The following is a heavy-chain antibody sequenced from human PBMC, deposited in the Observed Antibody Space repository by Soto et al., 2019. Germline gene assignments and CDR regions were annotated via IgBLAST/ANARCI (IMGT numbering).Heavy chain of an antibody. D-gene: IGHD2-2*02. Sequence: QVQLVESGGGVVQPGRSLRLSCAASGFTFSSYAMHWVRQAPGKGLEWVAVISYDGSNKYYADSVKGRFTISRDNSKHTLYLQMNSLRAEDTAVYYCAYCSSTSCYSSYWYFDLWGRGTLVTVSS. CDR1: GFTFSSYA. CDR3: AYCSSTSCYSSYWYFDL. V-gene: IGHV3-30-3*01. CDR2: ISYDGSNK. J-gene: IGHJ2*01.